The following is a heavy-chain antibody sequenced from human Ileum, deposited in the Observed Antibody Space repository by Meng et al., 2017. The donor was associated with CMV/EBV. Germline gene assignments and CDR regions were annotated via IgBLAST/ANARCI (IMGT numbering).Heavy chain of an antibody. J-gene: IGHJ4*02. Sequence: GESLKISCAASGITFSSYAMTWVRQAPGKGLEWVAVIYSDGGTTDYADSVKCRLTISRDNSKNTLYLQMNILRAEDTAVYYCAGEVWYSRPHYFDYWGQGTLVTVSS. V-gene: IGHV3-23*03. D-gene: IGHD2-15*01. CDR1: GITFSSYA. CDR3: AGEVWYSRPHYFDY. CDR2: IYSDGGTT.